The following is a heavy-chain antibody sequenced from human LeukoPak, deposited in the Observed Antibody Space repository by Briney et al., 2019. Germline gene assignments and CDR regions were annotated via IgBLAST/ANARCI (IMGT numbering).Heavy chain of an antibody. CDR1: GGSFSGYY. J-gene: IGHJ2*01. Sequence: SETLSLTCAVSGGSFSGYYWSWIRQPPGKGLEWIGEINHSGSTNYNPSLKSRVTISVDTSKNQFSLKLSSVTAADTAVYYCARGARIAAAGTGWYFDLWGRGTPVTVSS. CDR2: INHSGST. V-gene: IGHV4-34*01. D-gene: IGHD6-13*01. CDR3: ARGARIAAAGTGWYFDL.